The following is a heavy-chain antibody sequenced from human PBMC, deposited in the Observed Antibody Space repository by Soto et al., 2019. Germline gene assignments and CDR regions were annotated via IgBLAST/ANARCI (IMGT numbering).Heavy chain of an antibody. Sequence: SQTLSLTCAISGDSVSSNSAAWNWIRQSPSRGLEWLGRTYYRSKWYNDYAVSVKSRITINPDTSKNQFSLQLNSVTPEDTAVYYCARDWGCCSGDSWYDVFEIWGQGAMVTVS. D-gene: IGHD2-15*01. V-gene: IGHV6-1*01. J-gene: IGHJ3*02. CDR3: ARDWGCCSGDSWYDVFEI. CDR1: GDSVSSNSAA. CDR2: TYYRSKWYN.